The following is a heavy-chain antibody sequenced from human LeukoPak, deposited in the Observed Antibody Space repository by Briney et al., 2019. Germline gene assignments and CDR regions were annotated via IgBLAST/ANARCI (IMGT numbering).Heavy chain of an antibody. D-gene: IGHD7-27*01. CDR3: ARVNRGSLDY. Sequence: AASVKVSCKASGYTFIDYYIHWVRQVPGQGLEWVGWINCINGATDYAQKFQGRVTMTRDSPISTAYMDLSSLRSDDTAVYYCARVNRGSLDYWGQGALVTVSS. CDR2: INCINGAT. J-gene: IGHJ4*02. CDR1: GYTFIDYY. V-gene: IGHV1-2*02.